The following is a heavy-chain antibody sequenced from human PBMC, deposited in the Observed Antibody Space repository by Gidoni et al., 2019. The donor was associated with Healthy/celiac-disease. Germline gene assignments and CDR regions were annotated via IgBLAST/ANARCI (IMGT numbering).Heavy chain of an antibody. CDR1: GCSVSSGSYY. D-gene: IGHD3-22*01. CDR2: ISYRGRP. CDR3: ASVYYYDSSGYFDY. J-gene: IGHJ4*02. V-gene: IGHV4-61*01. Sequence: QVQLQESGPGLVKPSETLSLTCPVSGCSVSSGSYYWSWIRQPPGKGLGGVGCISYRGRPNYNPSLKWRVTISVDTAKNPFSLKLSSLTAGDTAVYYCASVYYYDSSGYFDYWGQGTLVTVSS.